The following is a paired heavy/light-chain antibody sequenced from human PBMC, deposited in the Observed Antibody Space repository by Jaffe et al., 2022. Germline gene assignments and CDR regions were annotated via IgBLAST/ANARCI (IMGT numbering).Heavy chain of an antibody. Sequence: EVQLVESGGGLVQPGGSLRLSCVASGFTLNSLSMNWVRQAPGKGLEWIAFISSSGIIEYADSVKGRFTISRDIAENSLYLQMNSLRVEDTAIYYCARGAGTGSWLVDYWGQGTLVTVSS. J-gene: IGHJ4*02. CDR3: ARGAGTGSWLVDY. CDR2: ISSSGII. D-gene: IGHD2-15*01. V-gene: IGHV3-48*01. CDR1: GFTLNSLS.
Light chain of an antibody. CDR1: QSFSTPY. CDR2: EIS. Sequence: EIVLTQSPDTLSLSPGERATLSCRASQSFSTPYLAWFQQKPGHPPRLLIYEISRRATDIPDRFSGSGSGTDFTLTISRLEPEDFAVYYCQVYGHSPRPFGPGTRVE. V-gene: IGKV3-20*01. J-gene: IGKJ1*01. CDR3: QVYGHSPRP.